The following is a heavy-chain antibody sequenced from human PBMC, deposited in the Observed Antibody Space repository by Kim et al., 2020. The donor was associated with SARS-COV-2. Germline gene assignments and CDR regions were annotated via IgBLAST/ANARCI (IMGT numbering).Heavy chain of an antibody. J-gene: IGHJ3*02. V-gene: IGHV3-30*02. D-gene: IGHD2-8*02. Sequence: YADSGKGRFTISRDNSKNTLYLQMNSLRAEDTAVYYCAKEGLVVDAFDIWGQGTMVTVSS. CDR3: AKEGLVVDAFDI.